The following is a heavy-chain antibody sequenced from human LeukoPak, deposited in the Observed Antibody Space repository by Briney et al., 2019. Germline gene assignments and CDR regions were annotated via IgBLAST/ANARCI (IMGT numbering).Heavy chain of an antibody. Sequence: PSETLSLTCTVSGGSISSYYWSWIRQPAGKGLEWSGRIYTSGSTNYNPSLKSRVTMSVDTSKNQFSLKLSSVTAADTAVYYCAKTEAYYDSSGTQEGYNWFDPWGQGTLVTVSS. J-gene: IGHJ5*02. CDR1: GGSISSYY. V-gene: IGHV4-4*07. CDR2: IYTSGST. CDR3: AKTEAYYDSSGTQEGYNWFDP. D-gene: IGHD3-22*01.